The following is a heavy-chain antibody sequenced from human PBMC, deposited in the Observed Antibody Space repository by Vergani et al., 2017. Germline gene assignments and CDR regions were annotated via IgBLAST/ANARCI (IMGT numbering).Heavy chain of an antibody. CDR3: AKWARGAY. V-gene: IGHV3-23*01. J-gene: IGHJ4*02. Sequence: EVQLLESGGGLVQPGGSLRLSCEASGFSFPGYAMSWVRQAPGKGLEWVSSVSGSSATPYYADSVKGRFIISRDNSKNTLYLQMNSLRAEDTAVYYCAKWARGAYWGQGTLVTVSS. CDR1: GFSFPGYA. D-gene: IGHD6-6*01. CDR2: VSGSSATP.